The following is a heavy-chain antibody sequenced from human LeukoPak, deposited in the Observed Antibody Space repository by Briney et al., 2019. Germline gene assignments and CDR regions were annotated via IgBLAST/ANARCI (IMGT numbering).Heavy chain of an antibody. Sequence: PGGSLRLSCAASGFTFSSYAMSWVRQAPGKGLEWVSAISGSGGSTYYADSVKSRFTISRDNSKNTLYLQMNSLRAEDTAVYYCAKDGPNYDILTGYYRGWFDPWGQGTLVTVSS. J-gene: IGHJ5*02. CDR3: AKDGPNYDILTGYYRGWFDP. D-gene: IGHD3-9*01. CDR1: GFTFSSYA. V-gene: IGHV3-23*01. CDR2: ISGSGGST.